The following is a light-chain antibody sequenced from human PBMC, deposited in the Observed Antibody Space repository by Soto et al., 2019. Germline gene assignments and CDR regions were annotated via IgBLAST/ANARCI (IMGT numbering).Light chain of an antibody. CDR3: SSKTSSGTLYV. V-gene: IGLV2-14*01. J-gene: IGLJ1*01. CDR2: EVS. Sequence: QSALTQPASMSGSPGQSITISCTGSSRDVGGSKYVSWYQQHPGKAPRLIIFEVSYRPSGVSNRFSGSKSGNTASLTVSGLQAEDEADYYCSSKTSSGTLYVFGTGTKVTVL. CDR1: SRDVGGSKY.